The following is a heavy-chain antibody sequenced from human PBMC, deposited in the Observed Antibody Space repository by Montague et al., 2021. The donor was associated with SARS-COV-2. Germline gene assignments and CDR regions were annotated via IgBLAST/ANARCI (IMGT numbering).Heavy chain of an antibody. CDR3: AHRPGIAVAGGAFDI. V-gene: IGHV2-5*01. D-gene: IGHD6-19*01. CDR1: GFSLSTSGVG. Sequence: PALVKPTQTLTLTCTFSGFSLSTSGVGVGWIRQPPGKALEWLTLXXWNDEKCYSPSLKSRLTITKDNYKNQVVLTMTNMDPVDTATYYCAHRPGIAVAGGAFDIWGQGTMVTVSS. CDR2: XXWNDEK. J-gene: IGHJ3*02.